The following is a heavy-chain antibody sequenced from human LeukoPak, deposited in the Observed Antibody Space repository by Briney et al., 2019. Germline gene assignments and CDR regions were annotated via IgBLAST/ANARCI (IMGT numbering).Heavy chain of an antibody. CDR1: GFTFSSYA. CDR2: ISNDGSNK. D-gene: IGHD1-26*01. Sequence: GGSLRLSCAASGFTFSSYAMHWVRQAPGKGLEWVAVISNDGSNKYYADSVKGRFTISRDNSKNTLYLQMNSLRAEDTAVYYCASYSGSYRRFDYWGQGTLVTVSS. V-gene: IGHV3-30*04. CDR3: ASYSGSYRRFDY. J-gene: IGHJ4*02.